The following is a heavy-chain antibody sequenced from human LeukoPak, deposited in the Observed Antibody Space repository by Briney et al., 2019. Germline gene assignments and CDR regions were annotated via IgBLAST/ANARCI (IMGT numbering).Heavy chain of an antibody. Sequence: GGSLRLSCAASGCTFSSYAMSWVRQAPGKGLEWVSAISRSGGSTYYADSVNGGFTISRDNSKNTPYLQMNSLRAAETAVECCAKGRYSGYWGQGNLVTVSS. D-gene: IGHD1-26*01. V-gene: IGHV3-23*01. CDR3: AKGRYSGY. J-gene: IGHJ4*02. CDR2: ISRSGGST. CDR1: GCTFSSYA.